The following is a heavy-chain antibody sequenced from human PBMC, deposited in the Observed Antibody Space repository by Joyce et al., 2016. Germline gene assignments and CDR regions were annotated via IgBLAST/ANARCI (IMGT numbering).Heavy chain of an antibody. V-gene: IGHV4-61*02. CDR3: AREAVYKTYYYGMDV. CDR1: GGSINNNNYY. CDR2: IHGSGVT. J-gene: IGHJ6*02. D-gene: IGHD1-14*01. Sequence: QVQLQESGPGLVKPSQTLSLICTVSGGSINNNNYYWSWIRQPSGKGLEWIGRIHGSGVTTYTPSLKSRVTISIDTPKKQISLKVTSVTAADTAVYYCAREAVYKTYYYGMDVWGQGTTVTVSS.